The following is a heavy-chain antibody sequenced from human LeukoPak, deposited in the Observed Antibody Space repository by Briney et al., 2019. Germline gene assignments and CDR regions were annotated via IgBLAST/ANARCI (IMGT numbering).Heavy chain of an antibody. J-gene: IGHJ4*02. CDR1: GGSISSGSYY. V-gene: IGHV4-61*02. CDR2: IYTSGST. CDR3: AAQWLERGDY. Sequence: SQTLSLTCTVSGGSISSGSYYWSWIRQPAGKGLEWIGRIYTSGSTNYNPSLKSRVTISVDTSKNQFSLKLSSVTAADTAVYYSAAQWLERGDYWGQGTLVTVSS. D-gene: IGHD6-19*01.